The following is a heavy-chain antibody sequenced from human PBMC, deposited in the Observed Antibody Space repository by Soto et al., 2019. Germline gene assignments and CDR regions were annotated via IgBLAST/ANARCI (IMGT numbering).Heavy chain of an antibody. CDR1: GYTFTSYD. CDR3: VSTFWSGYTTYYYYYYMDV. V-gene: IGHV1-8*01. J-gene: IGHJ6*03. CDR2: MNPNSGNT. D-gene: IGHD3-3*01. Sequence: ASVKVSCKASGYTFTSYDINWVRQATGQGLEWMGWMNPNSGNTGYAQKFQGRVTMTRNTSISTAYMELSSLRSEDTAVYYCVSTFWSGYTTYYYYYYMDVWGKGTTVTVSS.